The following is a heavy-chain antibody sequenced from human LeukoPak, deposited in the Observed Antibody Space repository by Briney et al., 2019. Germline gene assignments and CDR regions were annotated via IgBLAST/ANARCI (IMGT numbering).Heavy chain of an antibody. J-gene: IGHJ4*02. D-gene: IGHD6-13*01. CDR2: IKQDGSVR. V-gene: IGHV3-7*01. CDR3: ASGYSSSWYLASPFDY. CDR1: GFTFSSSW. Sequence: QTGGSLRLSCAASGFTFSSSWMTWVRQAPGKGLEWVANIKQDGSVRNYVDSVKGRFTISRDNSKNTLYLQMNSLRAEDTAVYYCASGYSSSWYLASPFDYWGQGTLVTVSS.